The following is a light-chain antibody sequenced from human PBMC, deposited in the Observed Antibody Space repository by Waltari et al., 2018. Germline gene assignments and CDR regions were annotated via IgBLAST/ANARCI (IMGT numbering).Light chain of an antibody. CDR3: ATWDNNLKDVV. Sequence: QSVLTHPLSVSAAPGQKVTIPCSGSSSNIGHYYVSWYYQLPGAAPKLLIYYNNARPSGIPDRFSASKSGTSATLGITGLQIGDEADYYCATWDNNLKDVVFGGGTKLTVL. CDR1: SSNIGHYY. V-gene: IGLV1-51*01. CDR2: YNN. J-gene: IGLJ2*01.